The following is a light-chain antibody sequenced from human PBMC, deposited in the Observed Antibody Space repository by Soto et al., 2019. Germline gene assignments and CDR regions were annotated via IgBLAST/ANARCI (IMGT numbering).Light chain of an antibody. CDR2: GAS. CDR1: QSVSSNY. J-gene: IGKJ1*01. CDR3: QQYGGSPPT. Sequence: EIVWTQSPGTLSLSPGERATLSCRASQSVSSNYLAWYQRKPGQAPRLLIYGASSRATDIPNRFSGSGSGTDFTLTITRLEPEDFAVYFCQQYGGSPPTFGQGTKVEIK. V-gene: IGKV3-20*01.